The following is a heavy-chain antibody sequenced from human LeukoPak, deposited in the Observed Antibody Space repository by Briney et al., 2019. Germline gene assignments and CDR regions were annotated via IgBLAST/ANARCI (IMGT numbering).Heavy chain of an antibody. CDR2: IYTSGST. V-gene: IGHV4-61*02. D-gene: IGHD5-12*01. Sequence: SQTLSLTCTVSGGSISSGSYYWSWIRQPAGKGLEWIGRIYTSGSTNYNPSLKSRVTISVDTSKNQFSLKLSSVTAADTAVYYCARGGHYMVALGTWGQGTLVTVSS. CDR1: GGSISSGSYY. CDR3: ARGGHYMVALGT. J-gene: IGHJ5*02.